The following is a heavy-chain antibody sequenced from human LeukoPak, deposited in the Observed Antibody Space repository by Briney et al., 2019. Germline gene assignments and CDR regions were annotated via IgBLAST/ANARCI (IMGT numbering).Heavy chain of an antibody. J-gene: IGHJ5*02. CDR3: ASTGQQLVDGDWFDP. V-gene: IGHV3-21*01. CDR2: ISSSSSYI. Sequence: GGSLRLSCAASGFTFSSYSMNWVRQAPGKGLEWVSSISSSSSYIYYADSVKGRFTISRDNAKNSLYLQMNSLRAEDTAVYYCASTGQQLVDGDWFDPWGQGTLVTVSS. D-gene: IGHD6-13*01. CDR1: GFTFSSYS.